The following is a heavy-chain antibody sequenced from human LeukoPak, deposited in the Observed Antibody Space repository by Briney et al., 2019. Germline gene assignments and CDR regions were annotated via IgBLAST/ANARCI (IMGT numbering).Heavy chain of an antibody. CDR2: IWYDGSNK. Sequence: GRSLRLSCAASGFTFSSCGMHWVRQAPGKGLEWVAVIWYDGSNKYYADSVKGRFTISRDNSKNTLYLQMNSLRAEDTAVYYCARPYLGYCSGGSCYRPDYFDYWGQGTLVTVSS. J-gene: IGHJ4*02. V-gene: IGHV3-33*01. CDR3: ARPYLGYCSGGSCYRPDYFDY. CDR1: GFTFSSCG. D-gene: IGHD2-15*01.